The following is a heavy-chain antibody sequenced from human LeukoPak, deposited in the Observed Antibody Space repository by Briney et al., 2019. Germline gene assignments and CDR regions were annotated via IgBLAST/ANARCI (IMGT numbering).Heavy chain of an antibody. CDR2: ISSTRSGYI. Sequence: GSLRLSCAPSGFAFREYNMNCVRQAPGKGLEWVSSISSTRSGYIYYAESVKGRFTISRVKAMNTLYLQMSRLRGEDTAVYYCAGDWSTVTFPDAFDIWSQGTMVTVSS. J-gene: IGHJ3*02. V-gene: IGHV3-21*01. CDR1: GFAFREYN. D-gene: IGHD4-17*01. CDR3: AGDWSTVTFPDAFDI.